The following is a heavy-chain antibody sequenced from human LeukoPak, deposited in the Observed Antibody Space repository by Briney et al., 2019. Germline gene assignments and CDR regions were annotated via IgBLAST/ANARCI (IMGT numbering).Heavy chain of an antibody. D-gene: IGHD1-14*01. Sequence: SETLSLTCAVSGYSISSGYYWGWIRQPPGKGLEWIGSIYHSGSTYYNPSLKSRVTISVDTSKNQFSLNLSSVTAADTAVYYWARKSTVTGDFDYWGQGTLVTVSS. CDR1: GYSISSGYY. V-gene: IGHV4-38-2*01. CDR2: IYHSGST. CDR3: ARKSTVTGDFDY. J-gene: IGHJ4*02.